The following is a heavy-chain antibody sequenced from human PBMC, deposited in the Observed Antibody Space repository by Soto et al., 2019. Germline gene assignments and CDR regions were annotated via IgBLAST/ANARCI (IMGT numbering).Heavy chain of an antibody. J-gene: IGHJ4*02. CDR3: ARDRGVASDY. V-gene: IGHV1-69*13. D-gene: IGHD6-13*01. CDR2: IIPIFGKA. CDR1: GGTFSSYA. Sequence: VKVSCKASGGTFSSYAISWVRQAPGQGLEWMGGIIPIFGKANYAQKFQGRVTITTDESTSTAYMELRSLRSDDTAVYYCARDRGVASDYWGQGTLVTVSS.